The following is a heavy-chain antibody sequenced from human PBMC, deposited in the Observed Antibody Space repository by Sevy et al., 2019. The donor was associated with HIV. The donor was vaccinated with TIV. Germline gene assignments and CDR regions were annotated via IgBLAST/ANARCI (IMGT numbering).Heavy chain of an antibody. Sequence: ASVKVSCKASGGTFSSSAINWVRQAPGQGLEWMGEIFPIFGTAKYAQKFQGRVTISADESTSTAYMELSSLRSEDTAVYFCASGLAVSVDFWGQGTLVTVSS. D-gene: IGHD6-19*01. J-gene: IGHJ4*02. V-gene: IGHV1-69*13. CDR1: GGTFSSSA. CDR3: ASGLAVSVDF. CDR2: IFPIFGTA.